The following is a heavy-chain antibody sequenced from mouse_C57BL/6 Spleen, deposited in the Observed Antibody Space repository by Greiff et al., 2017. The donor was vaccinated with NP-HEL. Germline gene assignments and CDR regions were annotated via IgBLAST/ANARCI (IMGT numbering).Heavy chain of an antibody. V-gene: IGHV1-52*01. J-gene: IGHJ1*03. Sequence: QVQLQQSGAELVRPGSSVKLSCKASGYTFTSYWMHWVKQRPIQGLEWIGNIDPSDSETHYNQKFKDKATLTVDKSSSTAYMQLSSLTSEDSAVYYCARPITTVVAKGYFDVWGTGTTVTVSS. CDR2: IDPSDSET. D-gene: IGHD1-1*01. CDR3: ARPITTVVAKGYFDV. CDR1: GYTFTSYW.